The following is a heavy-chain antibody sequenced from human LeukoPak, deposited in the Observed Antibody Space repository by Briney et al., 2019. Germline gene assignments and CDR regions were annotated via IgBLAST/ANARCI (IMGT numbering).Heavy chain of an antibody. Sequence: GGSLRLSCVASGFIFRSHGMHWVRQAPGKGLEWVAFIRYDGSNKYYADSVKGRFTISRDNSKNTLYLQMNSLRAEDTAVYYCAKTGGSYFDYWGQGTLVTVSS. D-gene: IGHD1-26*01. CDR1: GFIFRSHG. V-gene: IGHV3-30*02. J-gene: IGHJ4*02. CDR3: AKTGGSYFDY. CDR2: IRYDGSNK.